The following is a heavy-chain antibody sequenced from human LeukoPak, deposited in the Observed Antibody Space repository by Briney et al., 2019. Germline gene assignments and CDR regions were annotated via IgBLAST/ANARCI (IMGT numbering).Heavy chain of an antibody. CDR3: AKLLSGSYYTDYFDY. CDR2: ISGSGDST. D-gene: IGHD1-26*01. Sequence: GGSLRLSCEASGFTFNTYAMTWVRQAPGKGLEWVSSISGSGDSTYYADSVKGRFTISRDNSKNTLYLQMNSLRAEDTAVYYCAKLLSGSYYTDYFDYWGQGTLVTVS. V-gene: IGHV3-23*01. J-gene: IGHJ4*02. CDR1: GFTFNTYA.